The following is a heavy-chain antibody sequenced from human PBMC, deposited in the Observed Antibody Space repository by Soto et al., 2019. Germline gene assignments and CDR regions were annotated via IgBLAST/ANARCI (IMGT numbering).Heavy chain of an antibody. CDR3: ARDAQWLYAFRYYGMDV. D-gene: IGHD6-19*01. CDR1: GYTFTSYA. CDR2: INAGNGNT. J-gene: IGHJ6*02. Sequence: ASVKLACKASGYTFTSYAMHWVRQAPGQRLEWMGWINAGNGNTNYAQKLQGRVTMTTDTSTSTAYMELRSLRSDDTAVYYCARDAQWLYAFRYYGMDVWGQGTTVTVSS. V-gene: IGHV1-3*01.